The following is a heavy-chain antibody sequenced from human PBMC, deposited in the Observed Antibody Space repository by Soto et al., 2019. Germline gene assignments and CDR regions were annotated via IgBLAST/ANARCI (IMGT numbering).Heavy chain of an antibody. Sequence: GGSLRLSCTASGFTFGDNAVSWVRQAPGKGLEWVGFIRSKGYGGTTEYAASVKGRFTISRDDSKSIAYLQMNSLKTEDTAVYYCTRAGIDRTGTTHYYYGMDVWGQGTTVTV. CDR2: IRSKGYGGTT. V-gene: IGHV3-49*04. CDR3: TRAGIDRTGTTHYYYGMDV. D-gene: IGHD1-1*01. CDR1: GFTFGDNA. J-gene: IGHJ6*02.